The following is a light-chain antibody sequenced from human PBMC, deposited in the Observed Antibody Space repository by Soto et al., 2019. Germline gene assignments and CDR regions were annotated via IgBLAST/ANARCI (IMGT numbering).Light chain of an antibody. CDR1: QSVSSF. CDR3: QHRSNWPRLT. J-gene: IGKJ4*01. CDR2: DAV. V-gene: IGKV3-11*01. Sequence: EIELTQSPATLSLSPGERATLSCRASQSVSSFLVWYQQKPGQAPRLLIYDAVNRVTVIPARFSGSGSGTDFTLTISSLEPEDFAVYYCQHRSNWPRLTFGGGTKVEIK.